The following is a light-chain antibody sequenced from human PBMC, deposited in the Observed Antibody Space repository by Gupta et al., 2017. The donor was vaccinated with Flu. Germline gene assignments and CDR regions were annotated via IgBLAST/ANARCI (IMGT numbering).Light chain of an antibody. Sequence: PATLSLSPGERATLSFRTSQSVSSYLAWYQQKPGQAPRLLIYDASNRATGIPARFSGSGSGADFTLTISSLEPEDFAVYYCQQRSNWPHEFGQGTKVEIK. CDR1: QSVSSY. CDR3: QQRSNWPHE. J-gene: IGKJ1*01. CDR2: DAS. V-gene: IGKV3-11*01.